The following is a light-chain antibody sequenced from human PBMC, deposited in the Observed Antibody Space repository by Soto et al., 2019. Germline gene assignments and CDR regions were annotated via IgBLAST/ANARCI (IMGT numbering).Light chain of an antibody. CDR2: DAS. V-gene: IGKV3-11*01. J-gene: IGKJ4*01. CDR1: QSVSSF. Sequence: EIVLTQSPATLSLSPGERATLSCRASQSVSSFFAWYQQKPGQAPRLLIYDASNRATGIPARFSGSGSGTEFTLTISSLEPEDFAVYYCQQRSIWPPLTFGGGTKVEIK. CDR3: QQRSIWPPLT.